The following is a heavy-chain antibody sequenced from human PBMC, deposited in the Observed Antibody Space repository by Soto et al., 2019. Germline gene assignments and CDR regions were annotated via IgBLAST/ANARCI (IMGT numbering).Heavy chain of an antibody. CDR2: IYHSGST. J-gene: IGHJ4*02. Sequence: SETLSLTCAVSGGSISSGGYSWSWIRQPPGKGLEWIGYIYHSGSTYYNPSLKSRVTITVDRTKNQFSLKLSSVTAADTAVYYCARGMTTVTTLDYWGQGTLVTVSS. CDR1: GGSISSGGYS. CDR3: ARGMTTVTTLDY. D-gene: IGHD4-17*01. V-gene: IGHV4-30-2*01.